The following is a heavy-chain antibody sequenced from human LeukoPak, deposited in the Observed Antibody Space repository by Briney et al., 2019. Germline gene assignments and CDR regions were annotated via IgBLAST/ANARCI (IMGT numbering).Heavy chain of an antibody. J-gene: IGHJ4*02. CDR2: ISSSGFNI. Sequence: GGSLRLSCAVSGFTFSSYEMNWIRQAPGKGLEWVSYISSSGFNIYYADSVKGRFTISRDNAKNSLYLQMNSLRAEDTAVYYCAKESPYYGSGSYYNPDYPDFDYWGQGTLVTVSS. D-gene: IGHD3-10*01. V-gene: IGHV3-48*03. CDR1: GFTFSSYE. CDR3: AKESPYYGSGSYYNPDYPDFDY.